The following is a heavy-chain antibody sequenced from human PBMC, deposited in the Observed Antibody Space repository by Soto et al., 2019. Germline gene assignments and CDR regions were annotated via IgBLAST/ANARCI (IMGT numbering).Heavy chain of an antibody. V-gene: IGHV3-7*04. CDR2: IKQDGSEK. J-gene: IGHJ5*02. Sequence: GGSLRLSCAASGLTFSSYWMSWVRQAPGKGLEWVANIKQDGSEKYYVDSVKGRFTISRDNAKNSLYLQMNSLRAEDTAVYYCARDRTSYYYGSGSYPYNWFDPWGQGTLVTVSS. CDR3: ARDRTSYYYGSGSYPYNWFDP. CDR1: GLTFSSYW. D-gene: IGHD3-10*01.